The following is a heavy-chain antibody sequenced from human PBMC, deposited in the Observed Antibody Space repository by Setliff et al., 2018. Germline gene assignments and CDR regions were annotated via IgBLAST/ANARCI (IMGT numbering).Heavy chain of an antibody. CDR3: ARVGYSGYDPPSYFDY. J-gene: IGHJ4*02. CDR2: IYHSGST. CDR1: GYSISSGYY. D-gene: IGHD5-12*01. V-gene: IGHV4-38-2*01. Sequence: PSETLSLTCAVSGYSISSGYYWGWIRQPPGKGLEWIGSIYHSGSTYCNPSLKSRVTISVDTSKNQFSLKLSSVTAADTAVYYCARVGYSGYDPPSYFDYWGQGTLVTVSS.